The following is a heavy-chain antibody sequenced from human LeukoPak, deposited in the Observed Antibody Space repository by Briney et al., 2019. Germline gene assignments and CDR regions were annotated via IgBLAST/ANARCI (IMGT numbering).Heavy chain of an antibody. CDR1: GASLSSFY. J-gene: IGHJ6*02. D-gene: IGHD2-21*01. CDR3: ARREGSHYSVDI. CDR2: IYYSGVT. V-gene: IGHV4-59*08. Sequence: SETLSLTCTVSGASLSSFYWGWIRLPPGKGLEWIGSIYYSGVTNFNPSLKRRIAMSVDTSRNLFSLKLSSVTAADTAVYYCARREGSHYSVDIWGQGTTVTVSS.